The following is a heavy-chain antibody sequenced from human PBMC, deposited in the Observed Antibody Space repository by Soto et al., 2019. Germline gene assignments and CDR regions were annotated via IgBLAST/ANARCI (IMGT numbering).Heavy chain of an antibody. CDR3: ANLGMSPRVGEH. CDR1: GDSISSSSNW. J-gene: IGHJ1*01. Sequence: QVQLQESGPGLVKPSGTLSLTCAVSGDSISSSSNWWNWVRQPPGKGLEWIGEIYHSGGTNYNPSLKRGVTISVDKSRSKLSLKLTLVTAPDTDVYSCANLGMSPRVGEHWGQGTMVTICS. D-gene: IGHD1-26*01. CDR2: IYHSGGT. V-gene: IGHV4-4*02.